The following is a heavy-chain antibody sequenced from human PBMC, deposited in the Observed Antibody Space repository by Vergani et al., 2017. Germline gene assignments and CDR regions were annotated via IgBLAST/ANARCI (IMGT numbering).Heavy chain of an antibody. CDR2: IYYSGST. D-gene: IGHD3-9*01. V-gene: IGHV4-59*01. J-gene: IGHJ4*02. Sequence: QVQLQESGPGLVKPSETLSLTCTVSGGSISSYYWSWIRQPPGKGLEWIGYIYYSGSTNYNPSLKSRVTISVDTSKNQFSLKLSSVTAADTAVYYCAGKTSAYDILTGYYHTHPFDYWGPGTLVTVSS. CDR1: GGSISSYY. CDR3: AGKTSAYDILTGYYHTHPFDY.